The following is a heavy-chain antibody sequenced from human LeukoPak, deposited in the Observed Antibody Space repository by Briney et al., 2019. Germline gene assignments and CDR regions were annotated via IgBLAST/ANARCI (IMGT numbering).Heavy chain of an antibody. CDR3: ARFHGSGFYLDY. V-gene: IGHV4-4*07. Sequence: SETLSLTCTVSGGSISNYYWSWVRQPAGKGLEWIGRIYISGSTNYNPSLKSRVTISVDKSKNQFSLKLSSVTAADTAVYYCARFHGSGFYLDYWGKGTLVTVSS. CDR2: IYISGST. J-gene: IGHJ4*02. D-gene: IGHD3-10*01. CDR1: GGSISNYY.